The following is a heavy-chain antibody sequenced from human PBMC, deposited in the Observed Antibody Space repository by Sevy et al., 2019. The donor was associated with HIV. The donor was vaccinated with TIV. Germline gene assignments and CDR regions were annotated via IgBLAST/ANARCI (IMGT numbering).Heavy chain of an antibody. CDR1: GDSINNGDYY. D-gene: IGHD5-18*01. V-gene: IGHV4-31*03. J-gene: IGHJ4*02. CDR3: AKVDIRRGYSYGFFDY. Sequence: SETLSLTCTVSGDSINNGDYYWSWIRQHPGKGLEWIGKIYYTGTTYYNPSLKSRLRISVERSENTLSLSLRSVTAADTAVYYCAKVDIRRGYSYGFFDYWGQGTLVTVSS. CDR2: IYYTGTT.